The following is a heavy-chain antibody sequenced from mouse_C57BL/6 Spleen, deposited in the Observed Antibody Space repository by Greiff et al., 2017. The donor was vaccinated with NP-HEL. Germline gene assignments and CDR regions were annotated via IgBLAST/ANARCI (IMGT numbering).Heavy chain of an antibody. Sequence: VQLQQSGPELVKPGASVKISCKASGYAFSSSWMNWVKQRPGKGLEWIGRIYPGDGDTNYNGKFKGKATLTADKSSSTAYMQLSSLTSEDSAVYFCAGLYGSSYYWYFDVWGTGTTVTVSS. D-gene: IGHD1-1*01. J-gene: IGHJ1*03. CDR1: GYAFSSSW. CDR2: IYPGDGDT. V-gene: IGHV1-82*01. CDR3: AGLYGSSYYWYFDV.